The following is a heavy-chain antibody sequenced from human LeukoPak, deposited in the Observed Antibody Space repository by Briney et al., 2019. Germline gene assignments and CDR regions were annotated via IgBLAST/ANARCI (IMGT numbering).Heavy chain of an antibody. CDR2: IYPGDSDT. V-gene: IGHV5-51*01. CDR1: GYTYTSYW. D-gene: IGHD3-9*01. J-gene: IGHJ1*01. Sequence: GESLKISCTGSGYTYTSYWIAWVRQMPGKGLEWMGIIYPGDSDTRYSPSFQGQVTISADKSISTAYLQWRSLKTSDTAMYYCARIVRDVDRSTFDVWGQGALVNVAS. CDR3: ARIVRDVDRSTFDV.